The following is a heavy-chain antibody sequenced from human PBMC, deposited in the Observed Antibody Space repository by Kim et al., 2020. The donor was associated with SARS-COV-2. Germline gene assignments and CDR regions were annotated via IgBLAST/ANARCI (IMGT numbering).Heavy chain of an antibody. J-gene: IGHJ3*02. V-gene: IGHV4-34*01. D-gene: IGHD5-18*01. CDR3: ARYRAWIQLWKDAFDI. CDR1: GGSFSGYY. CDR2: INHSGST. Sequence: SETLSLTCAVYGGSFSGYYWIWIRQPPGKGLEWIGEINHSGSTNYNPSLKSRVTISVDTSKNQFSLKLSSVTAADTAVYYCARYRAWIQLWKDAFDIWGQGTMVTVSS.